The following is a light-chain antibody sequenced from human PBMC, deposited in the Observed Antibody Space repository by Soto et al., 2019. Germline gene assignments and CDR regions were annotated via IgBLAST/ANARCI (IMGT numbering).Light chain of an antibody. CDR2: LAS. J-gene: IGKJ1*01. Sequence: EIVLTQSPGTLSLSPGERATLSCRASETISNNYVAWYQQRPGQAPRLLICLASNRAAGVPDRFRGSGSGADFTLTISRLEPEDFAVYVCQQYGSSPWTFGQGTKVDIK. CDR3: QQYGSSPWT. CDR1: ETISNNY. V-gene: IGKV3-20*01.